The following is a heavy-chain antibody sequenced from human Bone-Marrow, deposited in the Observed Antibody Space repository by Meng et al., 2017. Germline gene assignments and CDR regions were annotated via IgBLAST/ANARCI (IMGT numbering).Heavy chain of an antibody. CDR2: IYHSGST. CDR3: AIEYSSGIDY. Sequence: GPLRRTGPWLVKPSGYLSPTCAVCGGSISSSNWWSWVRKPPGKGLEGIGEIYHSGSTNYNPSLKSRVTISVDKSKNQFSLKLSSVTAADTAVYYCAIEYSSGIDYWGQGTLVTVSS. CDR1: GGSISSSNW. V-gene: IGHV4-4*02. D-gene: IGHD6-19*01. J-gene: IGHJ4*02.